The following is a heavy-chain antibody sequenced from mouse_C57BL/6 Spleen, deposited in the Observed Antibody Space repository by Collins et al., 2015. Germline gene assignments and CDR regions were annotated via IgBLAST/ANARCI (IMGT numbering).Heavy chain of an antibody. CDR2: INPNNGGT. D-gene: IGHD1-1*01. Sequence: MHWVKQSHGKSLEWIGYINPNNGGTTYNQRFKGKATLTVNKSPSTAYMEVRSLTSEDSAVYYCVRGGLTTVVAPGALDYWGQGTSVTVSS. CDR3: VRGGLTTVVAPGALDY. V-gene: IGHV1-22*01. J-gene: IGHJ4*01.